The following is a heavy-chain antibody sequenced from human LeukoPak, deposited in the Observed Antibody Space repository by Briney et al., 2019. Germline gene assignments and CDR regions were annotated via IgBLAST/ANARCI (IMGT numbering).Heavy chain of an antibody. CDR2: IYYSGST. D-gene: IGHD1-26*01. CDR3: ARAPGSYYDY. CDR1: GGSISGYY. Sequence: PSETLSLTCTVSGGSISGYYWGWIWQPPGKGLEWIGYIYYSGSTNYNPSLKSRVTISLDTSKNQFSLKLNSVTAADTAVYFCARAPGSYYDYWGQGTLVTVSS. V-gene: IGHV4-59*01. J-gene: IGHJ4*02.